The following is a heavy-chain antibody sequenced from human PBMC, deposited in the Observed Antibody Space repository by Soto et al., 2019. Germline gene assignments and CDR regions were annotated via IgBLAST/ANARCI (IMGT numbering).Heavy chain of an antibody. CDR1: GASVTTDSFF. Sequence: SETLSLTCSVSGASVTTDSFFWSWVRQHPGKGLEWIGYISHTGSAFYNPSLKNRVSISTDTSTDKFSLRLSSLTAADTAVYYCARWELRDFDSWGPGNLVTVSS. V-gene: IGHV4-31*03. J-gene: IGHJ4*01. CDR2: ISHTGSA. CDR3: ARWELRDFDS. D-gene: IGHD1-7*01.